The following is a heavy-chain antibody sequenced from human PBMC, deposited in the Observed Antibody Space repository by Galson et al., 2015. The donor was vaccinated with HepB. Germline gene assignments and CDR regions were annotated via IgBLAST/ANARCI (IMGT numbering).Heavy chain of an antibody. V-gene: IGHV3-23*01. CDR1: GFTFSSYA. J-gene: IGHJ6*03. Sequence: LRLSCAASGFTFSSYAMTWVRQAPGKGLEWVSAISGSGARTSYADSVKGRFTISRDNSKNTLYVQLSSLRAEDTAVYYCARGGLYYYYYVDVWGKGTTVTVSS. D-gene: IGHD3-16*01. CDR3: ARGGLYYYYYVDV. CDR2: ISGSGART.